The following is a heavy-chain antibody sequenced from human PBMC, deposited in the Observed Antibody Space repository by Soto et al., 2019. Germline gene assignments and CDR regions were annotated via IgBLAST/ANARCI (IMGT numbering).Heavy chain of an antibody. J-gene: IGHJ4*02. Sequence: GASVKVSCKASGYTFTSYGISWVRQAPGQRLEWMGWISAGNGNTNYAQKLQGRVTITRDTSASTAYMELSSLRSEDTAVYYCARSFRGIAAAPNFDYWGQGTLVTVSS. V-gene: IGHV1-18*01. D-gene: IGHD6-13*01. CDR1: GYTFTSYG. CDR3: ARSFRGIAAAPNFDY. CDR2: ISAGNGNT.